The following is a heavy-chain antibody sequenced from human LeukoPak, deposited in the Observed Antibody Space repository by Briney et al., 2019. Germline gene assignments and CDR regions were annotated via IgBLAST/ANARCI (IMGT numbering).Heavy chain of an antibody. V-gene: IGHV1-69*13. CDR3: ARGQVVIDINWYFVL. CDR1: GGTFSSYA. J-gene: IGHJ2*01. CDR2: IIPIFGTA. Sequence: GASVKVSCKASGGTFSSYAISWVRQAPGQGLEWMGGIIPIFGTANYAQKFQGRVTITADESTSTAYMELSSLRSEDTAVYYCARGQVVIDINWYFVLWGRGTLVTVSS. D-gene: IGHD2-21*01.